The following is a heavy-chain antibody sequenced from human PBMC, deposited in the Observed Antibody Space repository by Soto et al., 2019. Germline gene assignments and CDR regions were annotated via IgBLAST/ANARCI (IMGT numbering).Heavy chain of an antibody. CDR1: GFTVSSYD. V-gene: IGHV3-53*01. D-gene: IGHD3-16*01. CDR2: IYSGGGT. CDR3: ARGPWGYFLH. Sequence: EVQLVESGGGLIQPGGSLRLSCAASGFTVSSYDMRWVRQAPGKGLEWVSIIYSGGGTSYADSVKGRFTISRDNSKNTLYLQMKSLRAEDTAEYYCARGPWGYFLHWGQGTLVTVSS. J-gene: IGHJ1*01.